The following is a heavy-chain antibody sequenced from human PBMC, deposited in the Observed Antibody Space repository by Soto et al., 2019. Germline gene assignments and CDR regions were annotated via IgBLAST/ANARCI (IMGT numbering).Heavy chain of an antibody. V-gene: IGHV4-34*01. J-gene: IGHJ4*02. CDR3: ARSRGGRAAAAPRAKYYFDY. D-gene: IGHD6-13*01. CDR2: INHSGST. Sequence: SETLSLTCAVYGGSFSGYYWGWIRQPPGKGLEWIGEINHSGSTNYNPSLKSRVTISVDTSKNQFSLKLSSVTAADTAVYYCARSRGGRAAAAPRAKYYFDYWGQGTLVTVSS. CDR1: GGSFSGYY.